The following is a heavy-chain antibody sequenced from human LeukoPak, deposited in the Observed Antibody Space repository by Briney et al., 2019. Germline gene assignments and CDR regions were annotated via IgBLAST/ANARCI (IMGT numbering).Heavy chain of an antibody. CDR1: GYTFTRYY. CDR2: INPNSGGT. CDR3: ARDAYYDFWMGFDP. D-gene: IGHD3-3*01. V-gene: IGHV1-2*02. Sequence: ASVKVSCKASGYTFTRYYMHWVRQAPGQGLKWMGWINPNSGGTNYAQKFQGRVTMTRDTSISTAYMELSRLRSADTAVYYCARDAYYDFWMGFDPWGQGTLVTVSS. J-gene: IGHJ5*02.